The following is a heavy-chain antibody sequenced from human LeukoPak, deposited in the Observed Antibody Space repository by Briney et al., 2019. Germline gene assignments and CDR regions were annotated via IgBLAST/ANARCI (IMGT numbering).Heavy chain of an antibody. D-gene: IGHD3-10*01. CDR3: ATLWFGELNYYYMDV. Sequence: SVKVSCKASGGTFSSYAISWVRQAPGQGLEWMGGIIPIFDTANYAQKFQGRVTITADESTSTAYMELSSLRSEDTAVYYCATLWFGELNYYYMDVWGKGTTVTVSS. CDR1: GGTFSSYA. CDR2: IIPIFDTA. V-gene: IGHV1-69*13. J-gene: IGHJ6*03.